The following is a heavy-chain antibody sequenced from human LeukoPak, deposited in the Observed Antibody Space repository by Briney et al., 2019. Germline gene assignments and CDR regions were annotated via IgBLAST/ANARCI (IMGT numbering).Heavy chain of an antibody. V-gene: IGHV3-66*01. J-gene: IGHJ4*02. D-gene: IGHD5-12*01. CDR1: GFTVSSNY. CDR2: IYSGGST. CDR3: ARTNQRIDGYNLRAFDY. Sequence: GGSLRLSCAASGFTVSSNYMSWVRQAPGKGLEWVSVIYSGGSTYYADSVKGRFTISRDNSKNTLYLQMNSLRAEDTAVYYCARTNQRIDGYNLRAFDYWGQGTLVTVSS.